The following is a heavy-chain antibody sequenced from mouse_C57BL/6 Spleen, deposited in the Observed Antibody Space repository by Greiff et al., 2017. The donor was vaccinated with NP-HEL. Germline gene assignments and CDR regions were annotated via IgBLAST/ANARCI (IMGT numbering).Heavy chain of an antibody. V-gene: IGHV3-6*01. Sequence: VQLKQSGPGLVKPSQSLSLTCSVTGYSITSGYYWNWIRQFPGNKLEWMGYISYDGSNNYNPSLKNRISITRDTSKNQFFLKLNSVTTEDTATYYCARDHYGNYFYAMDYWGQGTSVTVSS. CDR1: GYSITSGYY. D-gene: IGHD2-1*01. CDR2: ISYDGSN. CDR3: ARDHYGNYFYAMDY. J-gene: IGHJ4*01.